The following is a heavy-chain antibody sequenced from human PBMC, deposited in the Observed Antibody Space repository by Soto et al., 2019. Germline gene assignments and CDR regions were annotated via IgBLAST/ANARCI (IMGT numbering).Heavy chain of an antibody. V-gene: IGHV3-21*01. J-gene: IGHJ3*02. D-gene: IGHD2-2*01. CDR3: AREAAQAYCSSTSCRSAAFDI. Sequence: EVQLVESGGGLVKPGGSLRLSCAASGFTFSSYSMNWVRQAPGKGLEWVSSISSSSSYIYYADSVKGRFTISRYNDKNALYLQMNSLRAEDTAVYYCAREAAQAYCSSTSCRSAAFDIWGQGTMVTVSS. CDR1: GFTFSSYS. CDR2: ISSSSSYI.